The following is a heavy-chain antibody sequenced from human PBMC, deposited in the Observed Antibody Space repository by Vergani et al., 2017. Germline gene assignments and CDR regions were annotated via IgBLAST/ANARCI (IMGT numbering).Heavy chain of an antibody. CDR3: ARVEHGYSGYESTDYYYYMDV. J-gene: IGHJ6*03. Sequence: QLQLQESGPGLVKPSETLSLTCTVSGGSISSSSYYWGWIRQPPGKWLEWIGSIYYSGSTYYNPSLKSRVTISVDTSKNQFSLKLSSVTAEDTAVYYCARVEHGYSGYESTDYYYYMDVWGKGTTVTVSS. CDR1: GGSISSSSYY. V-gene: IGHV4-39*01. CDR2: IYYSGST. D-gene: IGHD5-12*01.